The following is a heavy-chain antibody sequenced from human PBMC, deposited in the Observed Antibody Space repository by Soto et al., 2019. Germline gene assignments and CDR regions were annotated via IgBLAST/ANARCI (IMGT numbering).Heavy chain of an antibody. V-gene: IGHV1-69*02. CDR3: ARAISSGGRFSGMDV. D-gene: IGHD3-16*01. CDR1: GGTFSSNT. CDR2: ITPVLDMA. Sequence: ASVKVSCKASGGTFSSNTLSWVRRAPGQGLEWMGRITPVLDMADYEQKFQDRLTITADKSTTTVYMELGSLRSEDTAIYYRARAISSGGRFSGMDVWGQGTTVTVSS. J-gene: IGHJ6*02.